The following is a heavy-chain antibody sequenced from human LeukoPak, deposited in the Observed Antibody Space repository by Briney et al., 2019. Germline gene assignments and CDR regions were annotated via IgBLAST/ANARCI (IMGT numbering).Heavy chain of an antibody. CDR1: VGSIRDYQ. V-gene: IGHV4-4*07. D-gene: IGHD3-10*01. J-gene: IGHJ4*02. CDR3: ATSSDYKVAPFDL. CDR2: INTKGGT. Sequence: SETLSLTCAVSVGSIRDYQWSWVRQPPGEGLEWIGHINTKGGTGYNPSLRSRLSFSIDTSREQFSLKLSSVTAADTAMYYCATSSDYKVAPFDLWGLGTQVTVAS.